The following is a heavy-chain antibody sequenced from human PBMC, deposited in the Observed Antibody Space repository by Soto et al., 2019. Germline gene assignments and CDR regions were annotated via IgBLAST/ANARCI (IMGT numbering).Heavy chain of an antibody. CDR2: ISYDGSNK. CDR1: GFTFSSYG. D-gene: IGHD5-12*01. Sequence: QVELVESGGGVDQPGRSLRLSCAASGFTFSSYGMHWVRQAPGKGLEWVAVISYDGSNKYYADSVKGRFTISRDNSKNTLYLQMNSLRAEDTAVYYCAKESVATRANWFDPWGQGTLVTVSS. CDR3: AKESVATRANWFDP. J-gene: IGHJ5*02. V-gene: IGHV3-30*18.